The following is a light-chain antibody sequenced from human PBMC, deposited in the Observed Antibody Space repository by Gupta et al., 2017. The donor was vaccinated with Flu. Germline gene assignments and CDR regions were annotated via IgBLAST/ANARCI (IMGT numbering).Light chain of an antibody. Sequence: QSALTQPASVSGSPAQSITISCTGTSSDVGGYNYVSWYQQHPGKAPKLMIYEVSNRPSGVSNRFSGSKSGNTASLTISGLHSEDEADYFCSSYTSTTTPGVFGTGTRVTVL. CDR2: EVS. J-gene: IGLJ1*01. CDR3: SSYTSTTTPGV. CDR1: SSDVGGYNY. V-gene: IGLV2-14*01.